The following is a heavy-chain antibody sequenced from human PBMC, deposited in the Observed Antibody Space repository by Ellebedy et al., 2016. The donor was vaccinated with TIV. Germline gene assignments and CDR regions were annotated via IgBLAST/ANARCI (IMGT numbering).Heavy chain of an antibody. D-gene: IGHD3-22*01. V-gene: IGHV3-23*01. CDR3: ATRGHSIGWFAD. CDR2: FRGRCEST. CDR1: GFIFSDYA. J-gene: IGHJ5*02. Sequence: GESLKISCATSGFIFSDYAISWVRQPPGKGLEWVSTFRGRCESTFAADSVKGRFTIARDFSKRTVYLQMNRLRVEDTAVYFCATRGHSIGWFADWGQGTLVTVSS.